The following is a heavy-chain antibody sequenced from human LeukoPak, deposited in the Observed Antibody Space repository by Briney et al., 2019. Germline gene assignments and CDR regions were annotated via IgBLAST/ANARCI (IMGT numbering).Heavy chain of an antibody. CDR3: ARVMVGYSSGWYDY. J-gene: IGHJ4*02. CDR1: GFTFSDYY. CDR2: ISSSSSYT. Sequence: GGSLRLSCAASGFTFSDYYMSWIRQAPGKGLEWVSYISSSSSYTNYADSVKGRFTISRDNAKNSLSLQMNSLRAEDTAVYYCARVMVGYSSGWYDYWGQGTLVTVSS. V-gene: IGHV3-11*06. D-gene: IGHD6-19*01.